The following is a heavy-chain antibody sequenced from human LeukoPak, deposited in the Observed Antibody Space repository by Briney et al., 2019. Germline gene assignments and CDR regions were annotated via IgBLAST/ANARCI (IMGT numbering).Heavy chain of an antibody. V-gene: IGHV3-53*05. CDR3: AKDPYGDYVMGGWFDP. J-gene: IGHJ5*02. CDR1: EFSVGSNY. CDR2: IYSGGST. Sequence: GGSLRLSCAASEFSVGSNYMTWVRQAPGKGLEWVSLIYSGGSTYYADSVKGRFTISRDNSKNTLYLQMNSLRAEDTALYYCAKDPYGDYVMGGWFDPWGQGTLVTVSS. D-gene: IGHD4-17*01.